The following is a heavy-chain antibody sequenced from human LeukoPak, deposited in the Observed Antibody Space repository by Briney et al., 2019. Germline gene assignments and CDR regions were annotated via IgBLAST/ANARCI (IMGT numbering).Heavy chain of an antibody. CDR1: GFTFSSYW. D-gene: IGHD3-9*01. V-gene: IGHV3-7*04. CDR3: ARVGRYFDWSYFDY. Sequence: SGGSLRLSCAASGFTFSSYWMSWVRQAPGKGLEWVANIKQDGSEKYYVDSVKGRFTISRDNAKNSLYLQMNSLRAEGTAVYYCARVGRYFDWSYFDYWGQGTLVTVSS. J-gene: IGHJ4*02. CDR2: IKQDGSEK.